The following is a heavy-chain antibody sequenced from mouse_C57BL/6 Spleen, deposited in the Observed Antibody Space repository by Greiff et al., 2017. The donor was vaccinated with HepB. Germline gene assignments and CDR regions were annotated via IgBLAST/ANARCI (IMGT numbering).Heavy chain of an antibody. J-gene: IGHJ1*03. V-gene: IGHV14-2*01. Sequence: VHVKQSGAELVRPGASVKLSCTASGFNIKDYYMHWVKQRTEQGLEWIGRIDPEDGETKYAPKFQGKATIAADKSSNTAYLQLISLTSEDTAVYDCASPGYYGRSYWYFDVWGTGTTVTVSS. CDR2: IDPEDGET. CDR1: GFNIKDYY. D-gene: IGHD1-1*01. CDR3: ASPGYYGRSYWYFDV.